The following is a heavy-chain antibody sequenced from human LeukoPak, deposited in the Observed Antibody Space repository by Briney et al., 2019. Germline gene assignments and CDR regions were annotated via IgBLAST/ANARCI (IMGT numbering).Heavy chain of an antibody. CDR1: GYTLTELS. CDR3: ATGPRAVGGFEFDY. J-gene: IGHJ4*02. Sequence: ASVKVSCKVSGYTLTELSMHWVRQAPGKGLEWMGGFDPEGGETIYAQKFQGRVTMTEDTSTDTAYMELSSLRSEDTAVYYCATGPRAVGGFEFDYWGQGTLVTVSS. CDR2: FDPEGGET. V-gene: IGHV1-24*01. D-gene: IGHD3-10*01.